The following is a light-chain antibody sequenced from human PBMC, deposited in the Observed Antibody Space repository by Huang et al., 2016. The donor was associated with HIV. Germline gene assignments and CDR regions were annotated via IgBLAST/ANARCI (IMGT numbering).Light chain of an antibody. J-gene: IGKJ2*01. V-gene: IGKV1-12*01. Sequence: DIQMTQSPSSVSASVGDRVIVTCRAGQDIGTWLAWYQQKPGKAPKLLISGASTLRSGVPPRFIGSGSGTEFILTISSLQPEDSATYFCQQGQGFPYTFGQGTKLEIK. CDR1: QDIGTW. CDR3: QQGQGFPYT. CDR2: GAS.